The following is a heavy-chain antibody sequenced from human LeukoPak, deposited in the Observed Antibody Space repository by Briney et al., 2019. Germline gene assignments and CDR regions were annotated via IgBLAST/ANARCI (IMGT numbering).Heavy chain of an antibody. D-gene: IGHD4-17*01. CDR3: ARADGDYFGYYFDY. CDR1: GFTVSNNY. V-gene: IGHV3-53*01. CDR2: IYSGGST. J-gene: IGHJ4*02. Sequence: GGSLRLSCAASGFTVSNNYMSWVRQAPGKGLEWVSVIYSGGSTYYADSVKGRFTISRDNSKNTLYLQMNSLRAEDTAVYYCARADGDYFGYYFDYWGQGTLVTVSS.